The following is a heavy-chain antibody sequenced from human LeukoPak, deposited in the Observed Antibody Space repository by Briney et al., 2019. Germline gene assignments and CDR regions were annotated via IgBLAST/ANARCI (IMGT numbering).Heavy chain of an antibody. Sequence: PSETLSLTCTVSGGSISSSSYYWGWIRQPPGKGLEWIGSIYYSGSAYCNPSLKSRVTISVDTSKNQFSLKLSSVTAADTAVYYCARHTDIVVVPAIDYWGQGTLVTVSS. V-gene: IGHV4-39*01. CDR3: ARHTDIVVVPAIDY. CDR1: GGSISSSSYY. D-gene: IGHD2-2*01. J-gene: IGHJ4*02. CDR2: IYYSGSA.